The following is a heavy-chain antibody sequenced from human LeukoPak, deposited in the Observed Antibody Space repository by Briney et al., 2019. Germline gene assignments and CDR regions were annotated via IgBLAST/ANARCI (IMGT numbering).Heavy chain of an antibody. CDR2: ISSSSSYI. CDR3: ARANKIVGATYYFDY. Sequence: PGGSLRLSCAASGFTFSSHAMSWVRQAPGKGLEWVSSISSSSSYIYYADSVKGRFTISRDNAKNSLYLQMNSLRAEDTAVYYCARANKIVGATYYFDYWGQGTLVTVSS. V-gene: IGHV3-21*01. J-gene: IGHJ4*02. D-gene: IGHD1-26*01. CDR1: GFTFSSHA.